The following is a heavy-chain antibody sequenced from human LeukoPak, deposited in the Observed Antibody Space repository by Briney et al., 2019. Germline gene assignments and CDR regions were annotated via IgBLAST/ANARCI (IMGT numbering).Heavy chain of an antibody. CDR3: ARPGRDGYNYDAFDI. V-gene: IGHV3-64*01. J-gene: IGHJ3*02. Sequence: GGSLRLSCAASGFTFSSYAMHWVRQAPGKGLEYVSAISSNGDSTYYANSVKGRFTISRDNSKNMLYLQMGSLRAVDMAVYYCARPGRDGYNYDAFDIWGQGTMVTVSS. D-gene: IGHD5-24*01. CDR1: GFTFSSYA. CDR2: ISSNGDST.